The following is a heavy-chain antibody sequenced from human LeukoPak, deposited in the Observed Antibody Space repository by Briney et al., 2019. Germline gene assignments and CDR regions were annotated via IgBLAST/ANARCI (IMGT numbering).Heavy chain of an antibody. J-gene: IGHJ4*02. CDR2: ISGSGGST. CDR3: AKNSPRRRYGDFHFDY. Sequence: PGGSLRLSCAASEFTFKNFGMSWVRQAPGKGLEWVSGISGSGGSTFCADSVKGRFTISRDNSKNTLYLQFNSLRADDTAVYYCAKNSPRRRYGDFHFDYWGQGTLVTVSS. D-gene: IGHD4-17*01. V-gene: IGHV3-23*01. CDR1: EFTFKNFG.